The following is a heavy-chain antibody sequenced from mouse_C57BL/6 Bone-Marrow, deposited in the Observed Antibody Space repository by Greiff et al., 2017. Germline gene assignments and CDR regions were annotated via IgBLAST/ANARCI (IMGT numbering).Heavy chain of an antibody. CDR2: IYPGSGST. V-gene: IGHV1-55*01. Sequence: QVQLQQPGAELVKPGASVKMSCKASGYTFTSYWITWVKQRPGQGLEWIGDIYPGSGSTNYNEKFKSKATLTVDTSSSTAYMQLRSLTSEDSAVYFCASLYYYGSGMYYFDYWGQGTTLTVSS. J-gene: IGHJ2*01. CDR1: GYTFTSYW. D-gene: IGHD1-1*01. CDR3: ASLYYYGSGMYYFDY.